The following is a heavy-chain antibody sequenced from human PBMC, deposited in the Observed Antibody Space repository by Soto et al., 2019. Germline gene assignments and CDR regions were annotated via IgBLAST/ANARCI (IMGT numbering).Heavy chain of an antibody. D-gene: IGHD2-15*01. CDR2: INPSGGST. CDR3: ARACRGGSCKYYFDY. CDR1: GYTFTSYY. Sequence: GASVKVSCKASGYTFTSYYMHWVRQAPGQGLEWMGIINPSGGSTSYAQKFQGRVTMTRDTSTSTVYMELSSLRSEDTAVYYCARACRGGSCKYYFDYSGQGTLVTVSS. J-gene: IGHJ4*02. V-gene: IGHV1-46*01.